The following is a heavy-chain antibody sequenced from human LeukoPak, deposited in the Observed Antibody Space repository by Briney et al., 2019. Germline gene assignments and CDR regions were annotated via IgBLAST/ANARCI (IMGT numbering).Heavy chain of an antibody. J-gene: IGHJ4*02. Sequence: SETLSLTCTVSGGSIDSSSYYRGWIRQPPGKGLEWIGSIYSSGSTYYNPSLKSRVTISVDTSRNQFSLRLSSVTAADTAVYYCARLHSTHSSNSWGQGTLVTVSS. D-gene: IGHD6-13*01. V-gene: IGHV4-39*01. CDR3: ARLHSTHSSNS. CDR2: IYSSGST. CDR1: GGSIDSSSYY.